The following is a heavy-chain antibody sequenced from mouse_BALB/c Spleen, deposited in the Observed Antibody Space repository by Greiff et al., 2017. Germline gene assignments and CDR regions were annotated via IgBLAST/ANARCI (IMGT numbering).Heavy chain of an antibody. Sequence: EVNVVESGGGLVQPGGSRKLSCAASGFTFSSFGMHWVRQAPEKGLEWVAYISSGSSTIYYADTVKGRFTISRDNPKNTLFLQMTSLRSEDTAMYYCARRLGRDYYAMDYWGQGTSVTVSS. V-gene: IGHV5-17*02. CDR1: GFTFSSFG. CDR3: ARRLGRDYYAMDY. D-gene: IGHD4-1*01. CDR2: ISSGSSTI. J-gene: IGHJ4*01.